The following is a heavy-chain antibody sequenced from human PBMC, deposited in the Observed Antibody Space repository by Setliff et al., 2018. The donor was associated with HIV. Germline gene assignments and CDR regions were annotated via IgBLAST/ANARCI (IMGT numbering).Heavy chain of an antibody. D-gene: IGHD5-18*01. Sequence: SETLSLTCNISGVSIDSHYWSWIRQAAGQELEWIGRLHLSGKSNYNPSLKSRITLSVDKSKNQFSLQLKSMTVADTAKYFCARERRWLEDQYYYMDVWGNGTTVTVSS. CDR3: ARERRWLEDQYYYMDV. J-gene: IGHJ6*03. CDR1: GVSIDSHY. V-gene: IGHV4-4*07. CDR2: LHLSGKS.